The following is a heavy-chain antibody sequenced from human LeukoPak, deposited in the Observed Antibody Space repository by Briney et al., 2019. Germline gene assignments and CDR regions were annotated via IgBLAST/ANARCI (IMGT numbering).Heavy chain of an antibody. Sequence: SETLSLTCAVSGGSISSGNWWNWVRQPPGKGLEWVGHMYYRGNTFYNPSLKSRVTISVDTSKNQFSLKLRSVTAAGTAVYYCARLYGNYQNYFDYWGQGTLVTVSS. CDR3: ARLYGNYQNYFDY. V-gene: IGHV4-4*02. J-gene: IGHJ4*02. CDR1: GGSISSGNW. D-gene: IGHD1-7*01. CDR2: MYYRGNT.